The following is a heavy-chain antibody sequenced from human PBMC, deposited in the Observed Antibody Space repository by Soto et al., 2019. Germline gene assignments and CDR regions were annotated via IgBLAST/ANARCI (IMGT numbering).Heavy chain of an antibody. J-gene: IGHJ4*02. CDR2: ISGSGGST. CDR3: AKSQGNDYGDYPLDY. V-gene: IGHV3-23*01. Sequence: GESLRLSCAASGFTFSSYAMSWVRQAPGKGLEWVSAISGSGGSTYYADSVKGRFTISRDNSKNTLYLQMNSLRAEDTAVYYCAKSQGNDYGDYPLDYWGQGTLVTVSS. D-gene: IGHD4-17*01. CDR1: GFTFSSYA.